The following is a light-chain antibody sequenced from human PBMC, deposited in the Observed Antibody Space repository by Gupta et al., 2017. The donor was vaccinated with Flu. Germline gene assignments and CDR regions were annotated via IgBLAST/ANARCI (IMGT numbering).Light chain of an antibody. Sequence: QSSLTQPPSVSRSPGQSVTISCTGTASDVGYYNRVSWYQQLPGTVPNLIIYEVSNRPSGVPDRFSGSKSGNTASLTISGLQGDDEADYYCTSYTSTDIFVFGTGTKVTVL. V-gene: IGLV2-18*02. CDR2: EVS. CDR1: ASDVGYYNR. J-gene: IGLJ1*01. CDR3: TSYTSTDIFV.